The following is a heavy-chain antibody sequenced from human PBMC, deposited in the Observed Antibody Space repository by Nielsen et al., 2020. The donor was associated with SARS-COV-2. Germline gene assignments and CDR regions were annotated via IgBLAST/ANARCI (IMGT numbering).Heavy chain of an antibody. D-gene: IGHD2-15*01. V-gene: IGHV4-59*12. CDR2: IYYSGST. Sequence: GSLRLSCTVSGGSISSYYWSWIRQPPGKGLEWIGYIYYSGSTNYNPSLKSRVTISVDTSKNQFSLKLSSVTAADTAVYYCARGCGSGGSCYEGDFDYWGQGTLVTVSS. CDR3: ARGCGSGGSCYEGDFDY. J-gene: IGHJ4*02. CDR1: GGSISSYY.